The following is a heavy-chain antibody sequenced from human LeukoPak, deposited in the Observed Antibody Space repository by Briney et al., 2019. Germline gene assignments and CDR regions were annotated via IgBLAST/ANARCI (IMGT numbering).Heavy chain of an antibody. V-gene: IGHV3-21*06. J-gene: IGHJ4*02. CDR3: ARREPQGCSGTSCFAGPVGQ. Sequence: GGSLRLSCAASGCTFSSHSMNWVRQAPGKGLEWVSSSSGTSDYIYYADSVKGRFTISRVNGQNSLYLQMNSLRAEDTAVYYCARREPQGCSGTSCFAGPVGQWGQGTLVTVSS. CDR2: SSGTSDYI. CDR1: GCTFSSHS. D-gene: IGHD2-2*01.